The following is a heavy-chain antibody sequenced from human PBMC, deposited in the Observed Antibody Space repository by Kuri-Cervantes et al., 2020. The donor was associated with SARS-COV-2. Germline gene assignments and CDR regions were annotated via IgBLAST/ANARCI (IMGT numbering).Heavy chain of an antibody. J-gene: IGHJ6*03. CDR2: IYTSGST. Sequence: GSLRLSCTVSGGSISSYYWSWIRQPAGKGLEWIGRIYTSGSTNYNPSLKSRVTMSVDTSKNQFSLKLSSVTAADSAVYYCAKEITGDYYYMDVWGKGTTVTVSS. D-gene: IGHD7-27*01. CDR3: AKEITGDYYYMDV. V-gene: IGHV4-4*07. CDR1: GGSISSYY.